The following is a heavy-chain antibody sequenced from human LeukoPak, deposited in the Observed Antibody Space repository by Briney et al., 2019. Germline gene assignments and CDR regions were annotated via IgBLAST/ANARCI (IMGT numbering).Heavy chain of an antibody. CDR2: INHSGST. D-gene: IGHD3-3*01. CDR3: ARSRRGDFWSGYYIY. CDR1: GGSFSGYY. Sequence: SETLSLTCAVYGGSFSGYYWSWIRQPPGKGLEWIGEINHSGSTNYNPSLKSRVTISVDTSKNQFSLKLSSVTAADTAVYYCARSRRGDFWSGYYIYWGQGTLVTVSS. J-gene: IGHJ4*02. V-gene: IGHV4-34*01.